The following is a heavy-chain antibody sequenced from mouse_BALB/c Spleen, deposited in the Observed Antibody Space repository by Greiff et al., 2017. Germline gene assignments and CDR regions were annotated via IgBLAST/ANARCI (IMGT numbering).Heavy chain of an antibody. J-gene: IGHJ3*01. V-gene: IGHV1-69*02. CDR3: TRLAGTEFAY. Sequence: QVQLQQPGAELVRPGASVKLSCKASGYTFTSYWINWVKQRPGQGLEWIGNIYPSDSYTNYNQKFKDKATLTVDKSSSTAYMQLSSPTSEDSAVYYCTRLAGTEFAYWGQGTLVTVSA. D-gene: IGHD4-1*01. CDR1: GYTFTSYW. CDR2: IYPSDSYT.